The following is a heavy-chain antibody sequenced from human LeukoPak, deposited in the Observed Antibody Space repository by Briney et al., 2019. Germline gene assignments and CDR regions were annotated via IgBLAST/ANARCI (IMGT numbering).Heavy chain of an antibody. CDR3: AKDQNEEEEAGY. Sequence: GASVKVSCKASGYTLTGCYMHWVRQARGKGFEWMGRINSNSGVTNYAQRFQRRVTMTRDTSISTAYKGLNRPRSDDTAVYYCAKDQNEEEEAGYWGQGTLVTVSS. J-gene: IGHJ4*02. V-gene: IGHV1-2*06. D-gene: IGHD6-13*01. CDR1: GYTLTGCY. CDR2: INSNSGVT.